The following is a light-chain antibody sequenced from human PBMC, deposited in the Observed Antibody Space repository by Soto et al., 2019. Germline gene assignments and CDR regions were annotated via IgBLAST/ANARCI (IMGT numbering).Light chain of an antibody. CDR3: LQAYNYPWT. V-gene: IGKV1-6*01. Sequence: AIQMTQSPSSLSASVGDRVTITCRASQGIRNDLGWYQQRPGKAPNLLISAASSLQSGVPLRFRGSGSGTDFTLTISSLQPEDVATYYCLQAYNYPWTFGQGTKVEIK. CDR1: QGIRND. CDR2: AAS. J-gene: IGKJ1*01.